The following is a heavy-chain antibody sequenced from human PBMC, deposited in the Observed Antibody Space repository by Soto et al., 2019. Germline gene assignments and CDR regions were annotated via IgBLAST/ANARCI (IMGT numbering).Heavy chain of an antibody. V-gene: IGHV3-23*01. Sequence: EVQLLESGGGLVQPGGSLRLSCSASGFTFSSYSMSWVRQAPGKGLEWLSSISGSAQTTYYVDSVKGHFTISRDNSKSTLYLQMSSLRAEDTAVYYCAKEWSSGMDVWGQGTTVTVSS. CDR1: GFTFSSYS. CDR2: ISGSAQTT. CDR3: AKEWSSGMDV. D-gene: IGHD2-15*01. J-gene: IGHJ6*02.